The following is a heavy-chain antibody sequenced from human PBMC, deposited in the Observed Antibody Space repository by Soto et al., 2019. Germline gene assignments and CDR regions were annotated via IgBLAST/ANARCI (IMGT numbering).Heavy chain of an antibody. CDR1: GFTFSSYA. D-gene: IGHD1-7*01. CDR3: SRDHDWNLLFFDY. Sequence: GGSLRLSCAASGFTFSSYAMSWVRQAPGKGLEWVSAISGSGGSTYYADSVKGRFTISRDNAKNSLYLQMNSLRAEDTAVYYCSRDHDWNLLFFDYWGQGTLVTVSS. CDR2: ISGSGGST. J-gene: IGHJ4*02. V-gene: IGHV3-23*01.